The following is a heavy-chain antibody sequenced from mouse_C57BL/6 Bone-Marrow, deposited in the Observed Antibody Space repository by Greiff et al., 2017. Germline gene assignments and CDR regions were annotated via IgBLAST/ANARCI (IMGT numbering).Heavy chain of an antibody. CDR2: IYPGSGST. V-gene: IGHV1-55*01. J-gene: IGHJ4*01. D-gene: IGHD1-1*01. CDR1: GYTFTSYW. CDR3: ARFLRPRDAMDY. Sequence: QVQLQQPGAELVKPGASVKMSCKASGYTFTSYWITWVKQRPGQGLEWIGDIYPGSGSTNYNEKFKSKATLTVDTSSSTAYMQLSSLTSEDSAVYSCARFLRPRDAMDYWGQGTSVTVSS.